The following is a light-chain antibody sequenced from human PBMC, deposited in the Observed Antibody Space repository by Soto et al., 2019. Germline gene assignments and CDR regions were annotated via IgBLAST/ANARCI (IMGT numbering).Light chain of an antibody. V-gene: IGKV1-39*01. CDR2: AAS. CDR3: QQSYRAPLT. J-gene: IGKJ4*01. Sequence: DIQMTQSPSSLSASVGDRVTITCRASQSISNYLNWYQQKPGKAPKFLIYAASNLQSGVPSRFNGSGSGTDFTLTISSLQPEDFATYYCQQSYRAPLTFGGGTKVVIK. CDR1: QSISNY.